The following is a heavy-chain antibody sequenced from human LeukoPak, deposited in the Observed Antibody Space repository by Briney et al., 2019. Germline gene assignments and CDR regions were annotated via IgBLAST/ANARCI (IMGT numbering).Heavy chain of an antibody. D-gene: IGHD4-17*01. Sequence: GGSLRLSCAASGFTFSSYSMNWVRQAPGKGLEWVSSISSSSSYIYYADSVKGRFTISRDNAKNSLYLQMTSLRAEDTAVYYCARDHDYGDYQFQHWGQGTLVTVSS. CDR2: ISSSSSYI. CDR3: ARDHDYGDYQFQH. V-gene: IGHV3-21*01. CDR1: GFTFSSYS. J-gene: IGHJ1*01.